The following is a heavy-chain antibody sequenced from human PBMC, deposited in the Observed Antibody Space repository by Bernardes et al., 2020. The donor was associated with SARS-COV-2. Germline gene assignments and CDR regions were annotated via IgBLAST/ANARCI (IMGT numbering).Heavy chain of an antibody. J-gene: IGHJ4*02. V-gene: IGHV4-4*02. D-gene: IGHD3-22*01. Sequence: SEPLSLTCAVSGDSLTAHSWWSCVRQSPEKGLEWIGEIHHDGNTNYSPSLKSRVTFLLDKSKNQFSLRLSSVTAADTAFYYCVRNGYYSLDYWGQGTLVTVSS. CDR2: IHHDGNT. CDR1: GDSLTAHSW. CDR3: VRNGYYSLDY.